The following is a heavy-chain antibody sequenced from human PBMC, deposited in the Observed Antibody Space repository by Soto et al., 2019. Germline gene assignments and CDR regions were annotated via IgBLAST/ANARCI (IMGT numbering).Heavy chain of an antibody. CDR3: AIVTAETAYHYFDF. J-gene: IGHJ4*02. D-gene: IGHD1-1*01. CDR2: IDPSDSYI. V-gene: IGHV5-10-1*01. CDR1: GYKFTNYW. Sequence: RKISCKGSGYKFTNYWLSWVRQTPGKGLEWMGRIDPSDSYINYSPSFRGHVTISIDESISTAHLQWSSLKASDTATYYCAIVTAETAYHYFDFWGQGTLVTVSS.